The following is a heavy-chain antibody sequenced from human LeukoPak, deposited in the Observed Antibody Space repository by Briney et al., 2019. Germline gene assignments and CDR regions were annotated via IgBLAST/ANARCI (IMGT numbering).Heavy chain of an antibody. CDR1: GYTFTTYG. CDR3: AGDGGDLTTHDASDF. V-gene: IGHV1-18*01. J-gene: IGHJ3*01. Sequence: ASVKVSCKASGYTFTTYGLSWVRQAPGQGLEWMGWISTYNGSTNYAPKFHGRVTMTTDTSTTTAYMDLRSLTSDDTAVYYCAGDGGDLTTHDASDFWGQGTMATVSS. D-gene: IGHD2-21*02. CDR2: ISTYNGST.